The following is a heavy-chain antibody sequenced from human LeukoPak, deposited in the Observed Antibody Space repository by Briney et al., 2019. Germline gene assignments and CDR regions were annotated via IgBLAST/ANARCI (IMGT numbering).Heavy chain of an antibody. Sequence: GGSLRLSCAASGFTFSSYAMHWVRQAPGKGLEYVSAISSNGGSTYYANSVKGRSTISRDNSKNTLYLQMGSLRAEDMAVYYCARDREGCSSTSCYNFDYWGQGTLVTVSS. V-gene: IGHV3-64*01. CDR1: GFTFSSYA. J-gene: IGHJ4*02. CDR2: ISSNGGST. CDR3: ARDREGCSSTSCYNFDY. D-gene: IGHD2-2*02.